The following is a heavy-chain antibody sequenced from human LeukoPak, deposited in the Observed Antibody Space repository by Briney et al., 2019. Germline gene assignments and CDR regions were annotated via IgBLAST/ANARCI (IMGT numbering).Heavy chain of an antibody. CDR1: GDSISSSSYY. V-gene: IGHV4-39*07. D-gene: IGHD1/OR15-1a*01. Sequence: PSETLSLTCTVSGDSISSSSYYWGWIRQPPGKGLEWIGSIYSSGSTYYNPSLMSRVTISVDTSKSQFSLRLNSVTAAETAVYYCASQLGGTTFHWGQGTLVTVSS. CDR2: IYSSGST. CDR3: ASQLGGTTFH. J-gene: IGHJ4*02.